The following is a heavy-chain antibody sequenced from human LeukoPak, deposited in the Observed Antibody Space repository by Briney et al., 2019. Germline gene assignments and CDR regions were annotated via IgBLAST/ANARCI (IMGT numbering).Heavy chain of an antibody. CDR3: ARHRATGTWSDFDY. J-gene: IGHJ4*02. CDR1: GYTFTHNW. D-gene: IGHD1-14*01. CDR2: IFPADSNT. Sequence: GESPQISCQVSGYTFTHNWIGWVRQKPGRGLEWLGIIFPADSNTAYNSSFRGQVTISVDKSIDTAYLQWGSLKASDSAIYYCARHRATGTWSDFDYWGQGTVVTVSS. V-gene: IGHV5-51*01.